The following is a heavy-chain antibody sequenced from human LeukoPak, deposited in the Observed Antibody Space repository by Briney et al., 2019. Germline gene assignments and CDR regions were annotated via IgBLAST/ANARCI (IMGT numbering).Heavy chain of an antibody. CDR1: GFAFGSHW. CDR2: IESDASNT. V-gene: IGHV3-74*01. Sequence: GGSLRLSCAASGFAFGSHWMHCVRQAPGKGLVWVARIESDASNTRYADSVEGRFTISRDNANKTLYLQMNSLRAEDTAVYYCTRDGSGSRIPFDYWGQGTLVTVSS. D-gene: IGHD1-26*01. CDR3: TRDGSGSRIPFDY. J-gene: IGHJ4*02.